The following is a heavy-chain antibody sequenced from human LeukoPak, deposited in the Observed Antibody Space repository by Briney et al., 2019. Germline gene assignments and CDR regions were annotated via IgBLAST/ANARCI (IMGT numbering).Heavy chain of an antibody. D-gene: IGHD5-12*01. Sequence: SGGSLRLSCTASGFTFSRSWKNWIRQAPGKGLEWVANINPDGDGMRFVDSVKGRFTMSRDNAQSSLHLQMNSLRVEDTAFYYCAAWTDRGYSYWGQGVLVTVSS. CDR2: INPDGDGM. CDR3: AAWTDRGYSY. CDR1: GFTFSRSW. J-gene: IGHJ4*02. V-gene: IGHV3-7*01.